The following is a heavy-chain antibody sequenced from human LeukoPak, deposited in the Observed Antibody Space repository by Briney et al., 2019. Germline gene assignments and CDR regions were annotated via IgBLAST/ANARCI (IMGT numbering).Heavy chain of an antibody. CDR1: GGSISSYY. Sequence: PSETPSLTCTVSGGSISSYYWSWIRQPPGKGLEWIGYIYYSGSTNYNPSLKSRVTISVDTSKNQFSLKLSSVTAADTAVYYCARGRYASRYFDYWGQGTLVTVSS. D-gene: IGHD2-2*01. J-gene: IGHJ4*02. CDR2: IYYSGST. CDR3: ARGRYASRYFDY. V-gene: IGHV4-59*08.